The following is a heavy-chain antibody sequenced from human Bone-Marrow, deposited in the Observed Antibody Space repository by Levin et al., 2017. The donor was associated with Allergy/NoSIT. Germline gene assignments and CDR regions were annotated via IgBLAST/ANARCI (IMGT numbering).Heavy chain of an antibody. CDR1: GGSFSGYY. Sequence: SQTLSLTCAVYGGSFSGYYWSWIRQPPGKGLEWIGEINHSGSTNYNPSLKSRVTISVDTSKNQFSLKLSSVTAADTAVYYCARGPGYSSPRYDYWGQGTLVTVSS. V-gene: IGHV4-34*01. D-gene: IGHD6-13*01. CDR3: ARGPGYSSPRYDY. CDR2: INHSGST. J-gene: IGHJ4*02.